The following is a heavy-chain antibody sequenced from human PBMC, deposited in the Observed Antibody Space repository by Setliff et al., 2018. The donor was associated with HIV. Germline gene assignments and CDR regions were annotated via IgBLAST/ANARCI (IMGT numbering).Heavy chain of an antibody. CDR1: GGSISRGTYY. J-gene: IGHJ4*02. Sequence: PSETLSLTCSVSGGSISRGTYYWSWISQPPGKGLEWIGSVSYSGSAFYNPTLKSRVKMSVYTPKTHLSLKLKSVTAADTAVYYFARTPHYLDSSGYYSLFYFDYWGQGTLVTVSS. D-gene: IGHD3-22*01. V-gene: IGHV4-39*07. CDR3: ARTPHYLDSSGYYSLFYFDY. CDR2: VSYSGSA.